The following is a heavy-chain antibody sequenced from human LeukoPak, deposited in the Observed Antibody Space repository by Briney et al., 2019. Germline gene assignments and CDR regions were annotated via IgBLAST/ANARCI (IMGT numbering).Heavy chain of an antibody. D-gene: IGHD5-18*01. CDR1: GFTFSSYG. Sequence: GGSLRLSCAASGFTFSSYGMHWVRQAPGKGLEWVANIKQDGSETYYVDSVKGRFTIPRDNAKNSLYLQMNSLRDEDTAVYYCARGGSGYSYGKIDSWGQGILVTVSS. V-gene: IGHV3-7*01. CDR3: ARGGSGYSYGKIDS. CDR2: IKQDGSET. J-gene: IGHJ4*02.